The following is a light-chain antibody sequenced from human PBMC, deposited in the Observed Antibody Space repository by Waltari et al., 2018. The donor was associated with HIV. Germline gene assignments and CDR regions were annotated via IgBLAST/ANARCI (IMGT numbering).Light chain of an antibody. Sequence: DIVMTQSPDSLAVSLGARATITCKSSQSVLYSSNNKNYLAWYQQKPGQPPKLLIYWASTRESGVPDRFSGSGSGTDFTLTISSLQAEDVAVYYCQQYYSTPYSFGQGTKLEIK. CDR2: WAS. V-gene: IGKV4-1*01. J-gene: IGKJ2*03. CDR3: QQYYSTPYS. CDR1: QSVLYSSNNKNY.